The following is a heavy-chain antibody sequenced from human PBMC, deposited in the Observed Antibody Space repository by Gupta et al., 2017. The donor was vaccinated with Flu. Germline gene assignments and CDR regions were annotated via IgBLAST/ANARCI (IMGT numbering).Heavy chain of an antibody. CDR2: ISSSSSYI. J-gene: IGHJ4*02. V-gene: IGHV3-21*06. CDR3: ARDWDAYKSHCDY. Sequence: ASGFTFSTYSMNWVRQAPGEGLEWVSPISSSSSYIYYADSVKGRFTISRDNAKNSLYLHMNSLRAEDTATYYCARDWDAYKSHCDYWGQGILVTVSS. D-gene: IGHD1-1*01. CDR1: GFTFSTYS.